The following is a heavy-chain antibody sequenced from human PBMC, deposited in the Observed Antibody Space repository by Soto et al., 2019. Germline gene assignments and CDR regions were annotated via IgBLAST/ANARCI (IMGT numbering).Heavy chain of an antibody. CDR3: ARGPSGDKVDY. Sequence: SETLSLTCDVSGGSSGDFYWSWIRQPPGKGLEWIGHIYAGGTTYTNPSLRSRLSISVDTSRTFSLDLTSVTAADTAVYYCARGPSGDKVDYWGQGALVTVSS. V-gene: IGHV4-30-4*01. CDR2: IYAGGTT. CDR1: GGSSGDFY. D-gene: IGHD7-27*01. J-gene: IGHJ4*02.